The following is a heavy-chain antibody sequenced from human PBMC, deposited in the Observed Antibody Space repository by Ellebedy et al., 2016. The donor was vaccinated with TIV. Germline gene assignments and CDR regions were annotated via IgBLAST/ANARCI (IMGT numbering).Heavy chain of an antibody. CDR1: GFTFSSYA. D-gene: IGHD3-9*01. V-gene: IGHV3-23*01. CDR3: AKAALLRYFDWLPLYFDY. CDR2: ISGSGGST. J-gene: IGHJ4*02. Sequence: GESLKISCAASGFTFSSYAMSWLRQAPGKGLEWVSAISGSGGSTYYADSVKGRFTISRDNSKNTLYLQMNSLRAEDTAVYYCAKAALLRYFDWLPLYFDYWGQGTLVTVSS.